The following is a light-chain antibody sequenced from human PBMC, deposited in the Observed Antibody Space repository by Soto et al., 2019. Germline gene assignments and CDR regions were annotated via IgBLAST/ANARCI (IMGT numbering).Light chain of an antibody. V-gene: IGKV3-11*01. CDR1: QSVTNS. CDR3: QQRRT. Sequence: ESVLTQSPATLSLSPGERATLSCRASQSVTNSLAWYQQQPGQAPRLLIYHASNRATGVPARFSGSGAGTDFTLTISSLEPADFAVYYCQQRRTFGQGTKGEIK. CDR2: HAS. J-gene: IGKJ1*01.